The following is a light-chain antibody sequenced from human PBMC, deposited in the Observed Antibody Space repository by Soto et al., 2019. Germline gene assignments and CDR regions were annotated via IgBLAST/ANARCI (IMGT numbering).Light chain of an antibody. V-gene: IGKV3-15*01. CDR1: QSVGRK. Sequence: EIEMTQSPATLSVSPGERATLSCRSSQSVGRKLAWYQQKPGQAPRLLIYDASNRAMGVPASFSGSGSGTEFTLTSSSLQSEDVAVYPCQQYDIWPPWTFGQGTKVEI. CDR2: DAS. CDR3: QQYDIWPPWT. J-gene: IGKJ1*01.